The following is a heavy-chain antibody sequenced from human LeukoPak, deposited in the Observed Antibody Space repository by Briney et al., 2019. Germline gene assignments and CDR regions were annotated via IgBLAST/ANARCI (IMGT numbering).Heavy chain of an antibody. Sequence: SETLSLTCAVYGGSFSGYYWSWIRQPPGKGLEWIGEIYHSGSTNYNPSLKSRVTISVDTSRSQFSLKLSSVTAADTAVYYCARGYRSGSYLIGGGVNYYLYRTDVRVKGTTVTLSS. D-gene: IGHD3-10*01. CDR3: ARGYRSGSYLIGGGVNYYLYRTDV. J-gene: IGHJ6*01. CDR2: IYHSGST. CDR1: GGSFSGYY. V-gene: IGHV4-34*01.